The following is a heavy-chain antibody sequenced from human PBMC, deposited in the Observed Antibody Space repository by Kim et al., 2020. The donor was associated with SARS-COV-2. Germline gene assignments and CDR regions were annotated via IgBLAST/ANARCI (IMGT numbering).Heavy chain of an antibody. CDR1: GGSISSYY. CDR2: IYYSGST. D-gene: IGHD1-26*01. Sequence: SETLSLTCTVSGGSISSYYWSWIRQPPGKGLEWIGYIYYSGSTNYNPSLKSRVTISVDTSKNQFSLKLSSVTAADTAVYYCARDKYTSGGYFEDAFDIWGQGTMVTVSS. J-gene: IGHJ3*02. V-gene: IGHV4-59*01. CDR3: ARDKYTSGGYFEDAFDI.